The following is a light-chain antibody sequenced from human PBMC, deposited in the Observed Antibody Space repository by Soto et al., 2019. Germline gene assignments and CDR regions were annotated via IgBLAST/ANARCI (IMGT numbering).Light chain of an antibody. V-gene: IGLV2-11*01. CDR1: SSDVGGYNY. CDR2: DVS. Sequence: QSVLTQPRSVSGSPGQSVTISCTGTSSDVGGYNYVSWYQQHPGKAPKLMIYDVSKRPSWVPDRFSGSKSGNTASLTISGLQAEDEADYYCRSYEGSDPDVFGTGTKLTVL. J-gene: IGLJ1*01. CDR3: RSYEGSDPDV.